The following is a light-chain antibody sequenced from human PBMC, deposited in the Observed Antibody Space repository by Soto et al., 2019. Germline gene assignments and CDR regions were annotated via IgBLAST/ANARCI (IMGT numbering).Light chain of an antibody. V-gene: IGKV3-20*01. CDR2: DAS. Sequence: IFLTQSPGTLSLSPWEKATLSCRASQIVSSSYLAWYQQKPGQAPRLLIYDASTRATGVPARFSGSGSGAEFTLTISRLEPEDFAVYYCQQYGSSRTFGQGTKVDIK. CDR3: QQYGSSRT. CDR1: QIVSSSY. J-gene: IGKJ1*01.